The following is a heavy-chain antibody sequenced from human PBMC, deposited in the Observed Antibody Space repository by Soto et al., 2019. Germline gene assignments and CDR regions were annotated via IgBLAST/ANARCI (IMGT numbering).Heavy chain of an antibody. CDR1: GFTFSDYY. CDR2: ISSSGNTI. V-gene: IGHV3-11*01. J-gene: IGHJ4*02. CDR3: AKISSVNYYDPVFS. D-gene: IGHD3-22*01. Sequence: QVQLVESGGGMVKTSGSLRIACAASGFTFSDYYMSWVRQAPGKGLEWVSYISSSGNTIYYADSVKGRFTISRDKAKNSVYLQMNSLRAGDRALVCWAKISSVNYYDPVFSWGQGPRVTVSS.